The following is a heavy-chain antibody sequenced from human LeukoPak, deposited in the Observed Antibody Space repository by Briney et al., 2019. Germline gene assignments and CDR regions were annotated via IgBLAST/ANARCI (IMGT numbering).Heavy chain of an antibody. Sequence: PGGSLRLSCAASGFTFSGFGMHWVRQAPGKGLEWVAYIHTDQTIQYYADSVKGRFTISRDNSKNTLYLQMHSLTVEDTAVYYCAKDGGRFGHFVMRCFDYWGQGTLVTVSS. CDR1: GFTFSGFG. CDR3: AKDGGRFGHFVMRCFDY. V-gene: IGHV3-30*02. D-gene: IGHD3-10*01. J-gene: IGHJ4*02. CDR2: IHTDQTIQ.